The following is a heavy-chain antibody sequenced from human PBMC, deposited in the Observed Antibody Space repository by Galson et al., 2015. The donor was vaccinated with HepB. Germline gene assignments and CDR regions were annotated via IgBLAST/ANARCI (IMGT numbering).Heavy chain of an antibody. CDR3: ARTGSSTTILRNSWFDP. Sequence: SLRLSCAASGFTFSDYYMSWIRQAPGKGLEWISYISSDYIYYADSVKGRFTISRDNAKNSLFLQMNSLRVEDAAVYYCARTGSSTTILRNSWFDPWGQGILVTVSS. J-gene: IGHJ5*02. CDR2: ISSDYI. D-gene: IGHD2-2*01. CDR1: GFTFSDYY. V-gene: IGHV3-11*06.